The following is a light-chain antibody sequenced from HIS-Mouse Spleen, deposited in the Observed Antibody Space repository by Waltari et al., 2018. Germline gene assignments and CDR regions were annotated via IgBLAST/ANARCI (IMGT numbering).Light chain of an antibody. Sequence: QSALTQPASVSGSPGQSITISCTGTSSDVGGYNYVSWYQQHPGKAPKVRLYDVSNPPLGGSNRFPGSKAGNTASLTSSGLQAEDEADYYCSSYTSSSTWVFGGGTKLTVL. CDR2: DVS. CDR1: SSDVGGYNY. CDR3: SSYTSSSTWV. J-gene: IGLJ3*02. V-gene: IGLV2-14*03.